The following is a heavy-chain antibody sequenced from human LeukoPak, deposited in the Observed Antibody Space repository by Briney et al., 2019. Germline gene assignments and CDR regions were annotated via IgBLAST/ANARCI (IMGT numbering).Heavy chain of an antibody. Sequence: GGSLRLSCVASGLTFRTYAMSWVRQAPGKGLEWVSGISDSGGTTYYVDSVKGRFTISRDNAKTSLYLQMNSLRAEDTAVYYCARDLSGVAGYTYGRRIDYWGQGTLVTVSS. V-gene: IGHV3-23*01. J-gene: IGHJ4*02. CDR3: ARDLSGVAGYTYGRRIDY. CDR2: ISDSGGTT. D-gene: IGHD5-18*01. CDR1: GLTFRTYA.